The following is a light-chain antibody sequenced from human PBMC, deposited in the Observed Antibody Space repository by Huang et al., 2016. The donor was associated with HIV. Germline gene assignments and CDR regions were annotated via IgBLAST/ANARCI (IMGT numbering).Light chain of an antibody. V-gene: IGKV3-15*01. CDR3: QQYNNWPRT. CDR2: GAS. CDR1: QSVTGN. J-gene: IGKJ3*01. Sequence: EIVMTQSPATLSVSPGERATLSCRASQSVTGNLAWYQQKPGQAPRLLIYGASTRATGNAARFNASGSGTAFTLTINSLQSEDFAVYYCQQYNNWPRTFGPGTKVDVK.